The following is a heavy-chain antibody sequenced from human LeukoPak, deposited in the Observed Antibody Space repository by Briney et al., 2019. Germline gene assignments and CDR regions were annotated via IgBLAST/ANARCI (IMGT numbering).Heavy chain of an antibody. CDR3: ARDSDHIVGATKFDY. J-gene: IGHJ4*02. CDR2: IYYSGST. D-gene: IGHD1-26*01. V-gene: IGHV4-59*02. Sequence: PSETLSLTCTVSGGSVSSYFWSWIRQPPGKGLEWIGYIYYSGSTNYNPSLKSRVTISVDTSKNQFSLKLYSVTTADTAVYYCARDSDHIVGATKFDYWGQGTLVTVSS. CDR1: GGSVSSYF.